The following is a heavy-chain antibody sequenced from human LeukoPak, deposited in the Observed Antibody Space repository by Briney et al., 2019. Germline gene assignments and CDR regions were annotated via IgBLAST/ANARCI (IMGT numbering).Heavy chain of an antibody. CDR2: ISYSGGTT. CDR3: ARGSSIAVAGAPWFDP. Sequence: LGGPLRLSCAASGFTFSSYAMSWVRQAPGKGLEWVSIISYSGGTTNYADSVKGRFTISRENAKNSLYLQMNSLRAGDTAVYYCARGSSIAVAGAPWFDPWGQGTLVTVSS. J-gene: IGHJ5*02. D-gene: IGHD6-19*01. V-gene: IGHV3-23*01. CDR1: GFTFSSYA.